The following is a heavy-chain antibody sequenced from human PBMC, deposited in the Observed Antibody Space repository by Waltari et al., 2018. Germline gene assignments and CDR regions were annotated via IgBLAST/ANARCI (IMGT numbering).Heavy chain of an antibody. CDR2: IKQEGSEK. V-gene: IGHV3-7*01. CDR1: GFTFSSFS. J-gene: IGHJ4*02. Sequence: EVQLVESGGGLVQPGGSLRLSCAASGFTFSSFSVNWVRQDPGKGLEGVAKIKQEGSEKYYVDSVKGRCTISRDNAKNSRYLQMNSLRGEDTAVYYCAREGTYDFDYWGQGTLVTVSS. D-gene: IGHD3-16*01. CDR3: AREGTYDFDY.